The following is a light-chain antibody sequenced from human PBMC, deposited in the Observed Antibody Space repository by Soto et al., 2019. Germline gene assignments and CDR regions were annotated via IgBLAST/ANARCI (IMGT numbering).Light chain of an antibody. CDR3: QQSFSTPQT. V-gene: IGKV1-39*01. Sequence: DIQITQSPSSLSSCLVDSVSITCRASQSINIYLSWYQQKPGKAPKLLINVASTLQGGVPSRFSGSGSGTEFTLAISSLQPEDSATYYCQQSFSTPQTFGGGTKVDIK. J-gene: IGKJ4*01. CDR2: VAS. CDR1: QSINIY.